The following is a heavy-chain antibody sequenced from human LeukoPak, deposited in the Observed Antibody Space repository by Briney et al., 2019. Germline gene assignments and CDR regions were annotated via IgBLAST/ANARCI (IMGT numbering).Heavy chain of an antibody. CDR1: GYTFTSYA. D-gene: IGHD1-1*01. CDR3: ARDPADNSVLNWFDP. V-gene: IGHV1-2*02. CDR2: INPNSGGT. Sequence: GASVKVSCKASGYTFTSYAMNWVRQAPGQGLEWMGWINPNSGGTNYAQKFQGRVTMTRDTSISTAYMELSRLRSDDTAVYYCARDPADNSVLNWFDPWGQGTLVTVSS. J-gene: IGHJ5*02.